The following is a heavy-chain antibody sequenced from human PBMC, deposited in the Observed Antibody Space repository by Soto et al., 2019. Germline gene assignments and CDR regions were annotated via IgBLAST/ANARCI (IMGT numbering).Heavy chain of an antibody. CDR1: GFTFTSYS. D-gene: IGHD5-12*01. J-gene: IGHJ6*02. CDR3: ARRSSGYGKYYYYGMDV. CDR2: ISTSSSYI. Sequence: LRLSCAASGFTFTSYSMNWVRQAPGKGLEWVSSISTSSSYIYYADSVKGRFTISRDNAKNSLYLQMNSLRAEDTAVYYCARRSSGYGKYYYYGMDVWGQGTTVTVSS. V-gene: IGHV3-21*01.